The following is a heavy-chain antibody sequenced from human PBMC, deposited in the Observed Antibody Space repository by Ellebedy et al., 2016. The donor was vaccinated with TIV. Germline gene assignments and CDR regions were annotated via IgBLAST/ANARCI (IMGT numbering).Heavy chain of an antibody. CDR1: GDSIYAYY. D-gene: IGHD2-2*01. J-gene: IGHJ4*02. CDR3: ARGRRRHDQSAPFDF. Sequence: MPSETLSLTCSVSGDSIYAYYWSWIRQTQGRGLEWLGYFDYSGSANYNPSLKSRVTISGGPSKHQFSLQVRSVTAAYTALYYCARGRRRHDQSAPFDFWGRGILVAVST. V-gene: IGHV4-59*01. CDR2: FDYSGSA.